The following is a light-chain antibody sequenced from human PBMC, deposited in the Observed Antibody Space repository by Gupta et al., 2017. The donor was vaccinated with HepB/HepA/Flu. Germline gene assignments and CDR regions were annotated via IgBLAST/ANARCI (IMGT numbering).Light chain of an antibody. CDR1: QGISSY. CDR2: DAS. V-gene: IGKV1-9*01. J-gene: IGKJ4*01. CDR3: QQLKSSPIT. Sequence: IQLTQSPSFLSASVGDRVTITCRASQGISSYLCWYQQKPGKAPKFLIYDASNLQSGVPSRFSGSGSGTEFTRTISSLQPEDFATYYCQQLKSSPITFGGGTKVDIK.